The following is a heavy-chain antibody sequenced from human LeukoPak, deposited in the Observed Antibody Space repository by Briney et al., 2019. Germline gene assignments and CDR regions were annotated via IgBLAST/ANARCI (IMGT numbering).Heavy chain of an antibody. Sequence: SVKVSCKVSGYTLTELSMHWVRQAPGQGLEWMGGIIPIFGTANYAQKFQGRVTITADESTSTAYMELSSLRSDDTAVYYCARVFHDSSGYYPYYFDYWGQGTLVPVSS. D-gene: IGHD3-22*01. CDR2: IIPIFGTA. CDR3: ARVFHDSSGYYPYYFDY. V-gene: IGHV1-69*13. J-gene: IGHJ4*02. CDR1: GYTLTELS.